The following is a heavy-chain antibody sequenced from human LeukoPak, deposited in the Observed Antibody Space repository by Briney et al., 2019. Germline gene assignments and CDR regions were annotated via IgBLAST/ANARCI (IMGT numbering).Heavy chain of an antibody. CDR1: GFTFSSYA. CDR3: ARDGSWLRLGNAFDI. D-gene: IGHD5-12*01. Sequence: GGSLRLSCAASGFTFSSYAMSWVRQAPGKGLEWVSSISSSSSYIYYADSVKGRFTISRDNAKNSLYLQMNSLRAEDTAVYYCARDGSWLRLGNAFDIWGQGTMVTVSS. CDR2: ISSSSSYI. V-gene: IGHV3-21*01. J-gene: IGHJ3*02.